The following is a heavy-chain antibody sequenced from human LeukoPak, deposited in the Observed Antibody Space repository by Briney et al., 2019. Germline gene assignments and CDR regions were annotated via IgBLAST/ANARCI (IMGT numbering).Heavy chain of an antibody. CDR2: ISSSSSTI. CDR1: GFTFSSYS. D-gene: IGHD4-17*01. Sequence: GGSLGLSGAASGFTFSSYSMNWFRQAPGKGREWVSYISSSSSTIYYADSVKGRFTISRDNAKNSLYLQMNSLRAEDTAVYYCARAGMTTADYWGQGTLVTVSS. CDR3: ARAGMTTADY. V-gene: IGHV3-48*04. J-gene: IGHJ4*02.